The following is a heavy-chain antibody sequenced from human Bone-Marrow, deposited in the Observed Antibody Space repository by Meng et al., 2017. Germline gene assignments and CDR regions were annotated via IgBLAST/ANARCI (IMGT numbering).Heavy chain of an antibody. CDR3: TRSFYYDSTGYTQDFDY. CDR1: EFTFSNYA. V-gene: IGHV3-30*01. J-gene: IGHJ4*02. D-gene: IGHD3-22*01. Sequence: SCAASEFTFSNYAMHWVRQAPGKGLEWVAVVSSDGSSKDYADSVKGRFTISRDNSQNTLYLEMNSLRVEDTAVYYCTRSFYYDSTGYTQDFDYWGLGTLVTVSS. CDR2: VSSDGSSK.